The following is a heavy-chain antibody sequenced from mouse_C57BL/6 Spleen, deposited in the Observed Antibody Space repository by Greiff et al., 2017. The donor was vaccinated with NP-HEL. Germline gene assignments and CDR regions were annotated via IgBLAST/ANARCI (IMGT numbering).Heavy chain of an antibody. V-gene: IGHV5-17*01. CDR2: ISSGSSTI. D-gene: IGHD4-1*01. Sequence: EVQLVESGGGLVKPGGSLKLSCAASGFTFSDYGMHWVRQAPEKGLEWVAYISSGSSTIYYADTVKGRFTISRDNAKNTLFLQMTSLRSEDTAMYYCATSSKLVFDYWGQGTTLTVSS. CDR3: ATSSKLVFDY. CDR1: GFTFSDYG. J-gene: IGHJ2*01.